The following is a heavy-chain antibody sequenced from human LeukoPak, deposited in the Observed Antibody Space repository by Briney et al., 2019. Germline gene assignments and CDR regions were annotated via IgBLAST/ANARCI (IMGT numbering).Heavy chain of an antibody. J-gene: IGHJ4*02. CDR2: ISYDGSNK. CDR1: GFTFSSYG. V-gene: IGHV3-30*18. CDR3: AKGNYGDYPLYFDY. Sequence: GRSLRLSCAASGFTFSSYGMHWVRQASGKGLEWVAVISYDGSNKYYADSVKGRFTISRDNSKNTLYLQMNSLRAEDTAVYYCAKGNYGDYPLYFDYWGQGTLVTVSS. D-gene: IGHD4-17*01.